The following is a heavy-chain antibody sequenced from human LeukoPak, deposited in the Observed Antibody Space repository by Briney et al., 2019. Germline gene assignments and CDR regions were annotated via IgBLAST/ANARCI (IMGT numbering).Heavy chain of an antibody. CDR3: VKGGWGSTFHI. J-gene: IGHJ3*02. V-gene: IGHV3-23*01. CDR1: GFTFNKFA. Sequence: PGGPLRLSCVASGFTFNKFAMTWVRQARGRAPEWVSGINDIGDTTYYADSVKGRFTISRDNSKNTLYLQTKSLRVEDTALYYCVKGGWGSTFHIWGQGTMVTVSS. CDR2: INDIGDTT. D-gene: IGHD7-27*01.